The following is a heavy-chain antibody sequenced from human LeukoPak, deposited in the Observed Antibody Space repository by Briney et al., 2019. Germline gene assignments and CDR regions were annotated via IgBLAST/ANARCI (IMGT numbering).Heavy chain of an antibody. D-gene: IGHD3-10*01. CDR1: GYTFTSYY. CDR3: ARGAKFRSYGSGTYYTSLPFDP. V-gene: IGHV1-46*01. J-gene: IGHJ5*02. Sequence: GASVKVSCKASGYTFTSYYMHWVRQAPGQGLEWMGIINPSGGSTSYAQKFQGRVTMTRDTSTSTAYMELSSLRSEDMTVYYCARGAKFRSYGSGTYYTSLPFDPWGQGTLVTVSS. CDR2: INPSGGST.